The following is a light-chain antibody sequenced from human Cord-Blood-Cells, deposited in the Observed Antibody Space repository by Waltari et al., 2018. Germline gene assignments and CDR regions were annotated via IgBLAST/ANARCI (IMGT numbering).Light chain of an antibody. V-gene: IGKV3-20*01. CDR3: QQYGSSRIT. CDR2: CES. Sequence: EIVLTQSPGTLSLSPGERATLSCRASQSVSSSYLAWYQQKPGQAPRLLIYCESSRDTGIPDRFSVSGSGTDFTLTISRLEAEDCAVYYCQQYGSSRITFGQGTRLEIK. J-gene: IGKJ5*01. CDR1: QSVSSSY.